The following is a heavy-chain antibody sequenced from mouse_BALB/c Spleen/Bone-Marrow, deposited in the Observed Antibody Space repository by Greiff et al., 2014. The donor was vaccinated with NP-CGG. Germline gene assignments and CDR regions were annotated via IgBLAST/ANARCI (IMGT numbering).Heavy chain of an antibody. J-gene: IGHJ2*01. CDR2: ISIYYDNT. V-gene: IGHV1-67*01. Sequence: VQLQQSGPELVRTGESVKISCKGSGFTLTDYAMHWVKRSHAKSLEWIGVISIYYDNTNYNQKFKGKATMTVDKSSSTAYMELARLTSEDSAIYYCARGIRLPLDYWGQGTTLTVSS. CDR3: ARGIRLPLDY. D-gene: IGHD1-2*01. CDR1: GFTLTDYA.